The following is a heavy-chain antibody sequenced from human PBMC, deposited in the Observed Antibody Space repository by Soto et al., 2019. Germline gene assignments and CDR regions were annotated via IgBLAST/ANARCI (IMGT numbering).Heavy chain of an antibody. Sequence: GGSLRLSCAASGFTFSNAWMSWVRQAPGKGLEWVGRIKSKTDGGTTDYAAPVKGRFTISRDDSKNTLYLQMNSLKTEDTAVYYCTTTPTKYYDFWSGYYFDYWGQGTLVTVPQ. CDR3: TTTPTKYYDFWSGYYFDY. CDR2: IKSKTDGGTT. J-gene: IGHJ4*02. CDR1: GFTFSNAW. V-gene: IGHV3-15*01. D-gene: IGHD3-3*01.